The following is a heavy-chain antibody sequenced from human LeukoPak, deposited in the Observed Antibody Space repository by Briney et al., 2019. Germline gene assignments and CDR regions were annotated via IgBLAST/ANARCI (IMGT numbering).Heavy chain of an antibody. J-gene: IGHJ6*03. CDR3: AKGGGYEAQYYYYYLDV. Sequence: GGSLRLSCAASGFIFNTYVMHWVRQAPGKGLEWLAFIRYDGSNKNYADSVKGRFTISRDNTKNSLYLQMNSLRAEDTAVYYCAKGGGYEAQYYYYYLDVWGKGTTVTISS. CDR1: GFIFNTYV. V-gene: IGHV3-30*02. D-gene: IGHD5-12*01. CDR2: IRYDGSNK.